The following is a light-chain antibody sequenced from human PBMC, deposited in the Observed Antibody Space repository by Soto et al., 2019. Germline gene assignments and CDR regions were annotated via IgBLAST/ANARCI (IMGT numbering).Light chain of an antibody. CDR1: QIVSSY. V-gene: IGKV3-11*01. CDR2: DAS. CDR3: QQRSNWPPIT. Sequence: EIVLTQSPATLSLSPGERATLSCRASQIVSSYLSWYQQKPGQAPRLLIYDASNRATGIPARFSGSGSGTDFTLTISSLEPEDFAVYYCQQRSNWPPITLGQGTRLEIK. J-gene: IGKJ5*01.